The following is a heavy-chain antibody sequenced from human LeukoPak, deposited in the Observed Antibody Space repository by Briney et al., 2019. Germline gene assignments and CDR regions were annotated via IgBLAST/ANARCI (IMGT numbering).Heavy chain of an antibody. Sequence: PSQTLSLTCTVSGGSITSGGYYWSWVRQYPGKGLEWIGYISHSGNTYYNASLKSRLTISMDTSKNQFSLTLTSVTAADTAVYYCARATVYPNWFDPWGQGTLVTVSS. CDR2: ISHSGNT. J-gene: IGHJ5*02. CDR3: ARATVYPNWFDP. CDR1: GGSITSGGYY. V-gene: IGHV4-31*03. D-gene: IGHD2-8*01.